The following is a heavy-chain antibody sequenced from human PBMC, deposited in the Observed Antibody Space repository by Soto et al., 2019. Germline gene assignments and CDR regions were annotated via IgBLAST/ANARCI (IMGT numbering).Heavy chain of an antibody. CDR3: AGDRSEAFDY. Sequence: QVQLRESGPGLVKPSETLSLTCTVSGGSISSYYWCWIRQPPGKGLEWIGYIFYSGSTNYNPSLKXXVXMXXDTSKNQFARKLSSVTAAHRAVHNCAGDRSEAFDYWGQRPQLTVSA. V-gene: IGHV4-59*01. CDR1: GGSISSYY. CDR2: IFYSGST. J-gene: IGHJ4*02.